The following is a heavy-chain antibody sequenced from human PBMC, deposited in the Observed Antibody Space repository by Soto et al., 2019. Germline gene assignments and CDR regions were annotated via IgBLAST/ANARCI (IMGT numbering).Heavy chain of an antibody. CDR2: FDPEDDET. J-gene: IGHJ4*02. D-gene: IGHD5-18*01. CDR3: ATRRGYSFFYYFDY. V-gene: IGHV1-24*01. CDR1: GYTLTELS. Sequence: ASVKVSCKVSGYTLTELSMHWVRQAPGKGLEWMGGFDPEDDETIYAQKFQGRVTMTEDTSTDTAYMELSSLRSEDTAVYYCATRRGYSFFYYFDYWGQGTLVTVSS.